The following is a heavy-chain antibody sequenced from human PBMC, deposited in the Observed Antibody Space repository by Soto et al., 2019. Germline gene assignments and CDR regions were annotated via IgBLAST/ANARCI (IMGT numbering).Heavy chain of an antibody. J-gene: IGHJ4*02. CDR2: IWFDESNK. CDR3: ARFSETFAFDY. V-gene: IGHV3-33*01. Sequence: VQLVESGGGVVQPGRSLRLSCSASGFSFTTHDMHWVRQAPGKGLEWVACIWFDESNKFYADSVKGRFTISRDSSKNMLYLQMNSVRAEDTAVYYCARFSETFAFDYWGQGTLVTVSS. CDR1: GFSFTTHD.